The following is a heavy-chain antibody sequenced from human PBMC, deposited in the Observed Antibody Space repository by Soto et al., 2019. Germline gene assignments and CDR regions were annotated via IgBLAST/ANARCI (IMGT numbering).Heavy chain of an antibody. CDR2: IYYSGST. CDR1: GGSISSGGYY. D-gene: IGHD3-22*01. J-gene: IGHJ3*02. CDR3: ARDFDYYDSSGYPPI. Sequence: SETLSLTCTVSGGSISSGGYYWSWIRQHPGKGLEWIGYIYYSGSTYYNPSLKSRVTISVDTSKNQFSLKLSSVTAADTAVYYCARDFDYYDSSGYPPIWAQGTMVTVSS. V-gene: IGHV4-31*03.